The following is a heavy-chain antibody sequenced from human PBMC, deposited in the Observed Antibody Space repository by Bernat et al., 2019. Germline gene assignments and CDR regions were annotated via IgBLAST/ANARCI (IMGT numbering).Heavy chain of an antibody. Sequence: EVQLVESGGGLVKPGGSLRLSCAASGFTFSNAWMSWVRQAPGKGLEWVGRIKSKTDGGTTDYAAPVKGRFTISRDDSKNTLYLQMNSLRAEDTAVYYCARALMSYYDRYDYWGQGTLVTVSS. D-gene: IGHD3-16*01. V-gene: IGHV3-15*01. CDR3: ARALMSYYDRYDY. CDR1: GFTFSNAW. J-gene: IGHJ4*02. CDR2: IKSKTDGGTT.